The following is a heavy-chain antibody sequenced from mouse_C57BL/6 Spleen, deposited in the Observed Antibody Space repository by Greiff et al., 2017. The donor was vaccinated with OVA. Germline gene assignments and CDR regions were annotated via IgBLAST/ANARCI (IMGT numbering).Heavy chain of an antibody. V-gene: IGHV1-52*01. J-gene: IGHJ4*01. CDR1: GYTFTSYW. CDR3: ARAPIYYGSSPYYYAMDY. D-gene: IGHD1-1*01. CDR2: IDPSDSET. Sequence: QVQLQQPGAELVRPGSSVKLSCKASGYTFTSYWMHWVKQRPIQGLEWIGNIDPSDSETHYNQKFKDKATLTVDKSSSTAYMQLSSLTSEDSAVYYCARAPIYYGSSPYYYAMDYWGQGTSVTVSS.